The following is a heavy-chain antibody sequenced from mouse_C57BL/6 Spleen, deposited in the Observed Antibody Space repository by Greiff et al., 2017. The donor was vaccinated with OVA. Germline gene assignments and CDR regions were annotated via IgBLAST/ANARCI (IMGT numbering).Heavy chain of an antibody. D-gene: IGHD3-2*02. CDR1: GFTFSDYY. J-gene: IGHJ2*01. CDR2: INYDGSST. V-gene: IGHV5-16*01. Sequence: EVQVVESEGGLVQPGSSMKLSCTASGFTFSDYYMAWVRQVPEKGLEWVANINYDGSSTYYLDSLKSRFIISRDNAKNILYLQMSSLKSEDTATYYCAREDSSGYDYWGQGTTLTVSS. CDR3: AREDSSGYDY.